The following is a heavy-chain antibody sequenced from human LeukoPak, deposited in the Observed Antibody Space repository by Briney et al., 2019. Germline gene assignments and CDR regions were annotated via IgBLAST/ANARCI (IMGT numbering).Heavy chain of an antibody. CDR1: GGSISSFY. V-gene: IGHV4-59*01. Sequence: SETLSLTCTVSGGSISSFYWSWIRQPPGKGLEWVGYIHYSGSTNYNTSLKSRVTISVDTSKNQFSLKLSSVTAADTAVYYCARDEGRGAFEIWGQGTMVTVSS. CDR3: ARDEGRGAFEI. CDR2: IHYSGST. J-gene: IGHJ3*02.